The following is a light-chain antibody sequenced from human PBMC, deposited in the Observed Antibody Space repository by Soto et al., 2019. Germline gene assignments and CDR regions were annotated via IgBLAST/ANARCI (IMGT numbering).Light chain of an antibody. CDR2: DAS. V-gene: IGKV3-11*01. J-gene: IGKJ2*01. CDR1: QSFNTY. CDR3: QQRSYWPPMYT. Sequence: EIVLTQSPATLSLSPGDSATLSCRASQSFNTYLAWYQQKPGQAPRLLIYDASKRATGTPVRFSGRGSGTDFTLTISSLEPEDFAVYYCQQRSYWPPMYTFGQGTRLDFK.